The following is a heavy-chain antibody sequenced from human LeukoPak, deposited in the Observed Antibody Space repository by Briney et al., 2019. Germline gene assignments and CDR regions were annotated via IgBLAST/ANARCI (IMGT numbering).Heavy chain of an antibody. CDR3: ATATGSYDY. D-gene: IGHD3-9*01. CDR1: GGTFSSYA. Sequence: GASVKVSCKASGGTFSSYAISWVRQAPGQGLEWMGRIIPIFGTANYAQKFQGRVTVTADKSTSTAYMELSSLRSEDTAVYYCATATGSYDYWGQGTLVTVPS. J-gene: IGHJ4*02. CDR2: IIPIFGTA. V-gene: IGHV1-69*06.